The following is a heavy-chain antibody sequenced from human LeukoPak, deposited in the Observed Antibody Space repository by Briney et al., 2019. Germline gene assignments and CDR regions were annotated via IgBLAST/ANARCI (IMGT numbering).Heavy chain of an antibody. Sequence: GGSLRLSCSASGFTFSSYAMHWVRQAPGKGLECVSAISSNGGSTYYADSVKGRFTISRDNSKNTLYLQMSSLRAEDTAVYYCVKGQEVPYNWNDGSDAFDIWGQGTMVTVSS. D-gene: IGHD1-20*01. CDR3: VKGQEVPYNWNDGSDAFDI. CDR2: ISSNGGST. V-gene: IGHV3-64D*06. CDR1: GFTFSSYA. J-gene: IGHJ3*02.